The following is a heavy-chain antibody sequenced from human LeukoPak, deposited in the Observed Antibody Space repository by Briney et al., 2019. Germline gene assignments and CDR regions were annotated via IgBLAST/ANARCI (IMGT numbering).Heavy chain of an antibody. Sequence: SETLSLTCTVSGGSISSYYWSWIRQSPGKGLEWIGYIYYSGSTDYNPSLKSRATISVDTSKNQFSLKLSSVTAADTAVYYCATGIYAFDIWGQGTMVTVSS. CDR2: IYYSGST. J-gene: IGHJ3*02. CDR3: ATGIYAFDI. CDR1: GGSISSYY. V-gene: IGHV4-59*01.